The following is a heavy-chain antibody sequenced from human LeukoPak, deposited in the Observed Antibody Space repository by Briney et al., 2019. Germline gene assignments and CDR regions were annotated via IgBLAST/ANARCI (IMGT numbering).Heavy chain of an antibody. CDR2: ISTSGNTI. V-gene: IGHV3-11*04. D-gene: IGHD6-19*01. CDR1: GFTVGNDY. J-gene: IGHJ4*02. Sequence: PGGSLRLSCAASGFTVGNDYMSWVRQAPGKGLEWVSYISTSGNTIYYADSVKGRFTISRDNAKNSLYLQMNSLRAEDTAVYYCAREGGGWYFNYWGQGTLVTVSS. CDR3: AREGGGWYFNY.